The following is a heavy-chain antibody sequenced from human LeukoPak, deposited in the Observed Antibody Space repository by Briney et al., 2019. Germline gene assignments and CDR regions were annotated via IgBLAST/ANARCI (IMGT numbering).Heavy chain of an antibody. Sequence: GASLRLSCAASGFSFSSYAMAWVRQAPVKGLEWVSDITDSGINTYYTDSVKGRFTISRDNSKNTLYLQMNSLRAEDTAVYYCAQGTLCSCSGASCYPLDYWGPGTLVTVSS. CDR3: AQGTLCSCSGASCYPLDY. CDR2: ITDSGINT. V-gene: IGHV3-23*01. J-gene: IGHJ4*02. D-gene: IGHD2-15*01. CDR1: GFSFSSYA.